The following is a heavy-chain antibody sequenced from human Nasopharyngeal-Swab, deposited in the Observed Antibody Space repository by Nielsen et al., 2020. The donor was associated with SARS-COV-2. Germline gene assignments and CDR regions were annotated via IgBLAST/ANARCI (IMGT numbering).Heavy chain of an antibody. CDR3: ARAADDILKGAFDY. D-gene: IGHD3-9*01. V-gene: IGHV1-2*02. J-gene: IGHJ4*02. CDR2: INPNSGGT. Sequence: WVRQAPGQGLEWMGWINPNSGGTNYAQKFQGRVTMTRDTSISTAYMELSRLRSDDTAVYYCARAADDILKGAFDYWGQGTLVTVSS.